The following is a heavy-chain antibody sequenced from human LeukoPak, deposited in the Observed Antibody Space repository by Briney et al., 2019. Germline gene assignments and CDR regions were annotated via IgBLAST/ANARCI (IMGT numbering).Heavy chain of an antibody. J-gene: IGHJ5*02. V-gene: IGHV3-7*04. Sequence: GGSLRLSCAASGFIFSSFWMSWVRQAPGKGLEWVAKIKQDGTEEYYVDSVKGRFTISRDNAKNSLFLQMNSLRAEDTAVYYCARGGSLRFDPWGQGTLVTVSS. CDR3: ARGGSLRFDP. D-gene: IGHD1-26*01. CDR2: IKQDGTEE. CDR1: GFIFSSFW.